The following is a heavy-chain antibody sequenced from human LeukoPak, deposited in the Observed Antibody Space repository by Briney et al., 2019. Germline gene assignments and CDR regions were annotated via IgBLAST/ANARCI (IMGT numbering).Heavy chain of an antibody. D-gene: IGHD3-22*01. Sequence: PSETLSLTXTVSGGSIGSYYWSWIRQPAGKGLEWIGRIYTSGSTNYNPSLKSRVTMSVDTSKNQFSLKLSSVTAADTAVYYCARAPGFYYDSSGYRQYYYYYMDVWGKGTTVTVSS. CDR1: GGSIGSYY. J-gene: IGHJ6*03. V-gene: IGHV4-4*07. CDR3: ARAPGFYYDSSGYRQYYYYYMDV. CDR2: IYTSGST.